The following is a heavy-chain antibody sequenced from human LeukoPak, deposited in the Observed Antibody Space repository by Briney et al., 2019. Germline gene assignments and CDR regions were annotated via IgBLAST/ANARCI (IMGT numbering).Heavy chain of an antibody. J-gene: IGHJ4*02. Sequence: GGSLRLSCAASGFTFSSYGMHWVRQAPGKGLERVAFIRYDGSNKYYADSVKGRFTISRDNSKNTLYLQMNSLRAEDTAVYYCARAPYCSSTSCYTGGYWGQGTLVTVSS. D-gene: IGHD2-2*02. V-gene: IGHV3-30*02. CDR3: ARAPYCSSTSCYTGGY. CDR1: GFTFSSYG. CDR2: IRYDGSNK.